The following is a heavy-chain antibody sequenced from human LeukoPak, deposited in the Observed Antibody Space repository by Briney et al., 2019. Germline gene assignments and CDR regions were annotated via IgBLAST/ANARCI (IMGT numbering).Heavy chain of an antibody. CDR3: AKRGVVIRVTLVGLRKEAYYFDS. D-gene: IGHD3-10*01. J-gene: IGHJ4*02. CDR1: GITLSNYG. CDR2: ISGSGGGT. V-gene: IGHV3-23*01. Sequence: PGGSLRLSCAVSGITLSNYGMSWVRQAPGKGLEWVAGISGSGGGTNYADSVKGRFTISRDNSKNTLYLQMNSLRAEDTAVYFCAKRGVVIRVTLVGLRKEAYYFDSWGQGALVTVSS.